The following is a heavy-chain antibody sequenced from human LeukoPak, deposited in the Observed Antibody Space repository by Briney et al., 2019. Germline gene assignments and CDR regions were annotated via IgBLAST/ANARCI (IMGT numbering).Heavy chain of an antibody. J-gene: IGHJ4*02. V-gene: IGHV4-30-4*01. CDR1: GGSISSGDYY. Sequence: SQTLSLTCTVSGGSISSGDYYWSWIRQPPGKGLEWIGYTHYSGSAYYKPSLKNRLSISVDTSKNQYSLKLRSVTAADTAVYYCARIVGDTPSEYYFDCWGQGTLVTVSP. D-gene: IGHD1-26*01. CDR2: THYSGSA. CDR3: ARIVGDTPSEYYFDC.